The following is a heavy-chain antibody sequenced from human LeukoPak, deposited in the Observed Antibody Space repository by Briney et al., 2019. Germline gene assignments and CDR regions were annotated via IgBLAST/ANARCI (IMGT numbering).Heavy chain of an antibody. J-gene: IGHJ2*01. CDR3: ASQIIVPKGYWYFDL. CDR2: INPSGGST. Sequence: ASVKVSCKASGYTFTSYYMHWVRQAPGQGLEWMGIINPSGGSTSYAQKFQGRVTMTRDTSTSTVYMELSSLRSEDTAVYYCASQIIVPKGYWYFDLWGRGTRVTVSS. V-gene: IGHV1-46*01. CDR1: GYTFTSYY. D-gene: IGHD1-26*01.